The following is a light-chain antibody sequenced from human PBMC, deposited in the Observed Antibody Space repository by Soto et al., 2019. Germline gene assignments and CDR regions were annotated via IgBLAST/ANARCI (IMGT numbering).Light chain of an antibody. V-gene: IGLV8-61*01. CDR2: SSN. CDR1: SGSDSTNYY. CDR3: ALYLGSGIWV. J-gene: IGLJ3*02. Sequence: QTVVTQEPSFSVSPGGTVTLTCRLSSGSDSTNYYPSWYQQTPGQAPRTLMHSSNTRSSGVPDRFSGSILGNKAALTITGAQAEDEADYYCALYLGSGIWVFGGGTKLTVL.